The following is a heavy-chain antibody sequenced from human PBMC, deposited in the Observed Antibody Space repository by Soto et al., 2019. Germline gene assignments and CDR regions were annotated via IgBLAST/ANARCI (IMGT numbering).Heavy chain of an antibody. D-gene: IGHD2-15*01. V-gene: IGHV3-30*18. J-gene: IGHJ4*02. CDR3: AKDRGYCSGGSCLYFDY. CDR2: ISYDGSNK. Sequence: GGSLRLSCAASGFTFSSYCIHWVRQAPGKGLEWVAVISYDGSNKYYADSVKGRFTISRDNSKNTLYLQMNSLRAEDTAVYYCAKDRGYCSGGSCLYFDYWGQGTLVTVSS. CDR1: GFTFSSYC.